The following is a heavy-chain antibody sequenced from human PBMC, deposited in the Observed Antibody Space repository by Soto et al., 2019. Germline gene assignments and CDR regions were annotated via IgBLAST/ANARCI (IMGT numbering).Heavy chain of an antibody. CDR2: ISHRGTT. CDR3: ARGECSSVYCCTRWALDF. J-gene: IGHJ3*01. CDR1: GGSFSGYY. Sequence: QVQLQQWGAGLLKPSETLSLTCEVHGGSFSGYYWTWIRQTPGKELEWIGEISHRGTTNYQPSLTSRVTISADPSKKQFSLNLTSVTAADSGVYYCARGECSSVYCCTRWALDFWGQGTVVTVSS. V-gene: IGHV4-34*01. D-gene: IGHD2-2*01.